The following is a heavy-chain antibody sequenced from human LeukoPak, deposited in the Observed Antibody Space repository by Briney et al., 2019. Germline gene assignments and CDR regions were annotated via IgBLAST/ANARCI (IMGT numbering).Heavy chain of an antibody. CDR1: GGSISSYY. D-gene: IGHD5-18*01. CDR2: IYTSGST. CDR3: ARGYSYGYDDAFDI. Sequence: SETLSLTCTVSGGSISSYYWSWIRQPAGKGLEWIGRIYTSGSTNYNPSLKSRVTVSVDTSKNQFSLKLSSVTAADTAVYYCARGYSYGYDDAFDIWGQGTMVTVSS. J-gene: IGHJ3*02. V-gene: IGHV4-4*07.